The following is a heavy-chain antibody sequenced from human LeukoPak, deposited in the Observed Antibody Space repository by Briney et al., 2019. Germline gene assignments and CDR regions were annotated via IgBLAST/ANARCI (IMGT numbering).Heavy chain of an antibody. V-gene: IGHV3-7*05. Sequence: PGGSLRLSCSASAFTFSVYWMTWVRQAPGKGLEWVATIKVDGSDKYYVDSVRGRFTISRDNAENSLYLQMNSLTAEDTALYYCAIDAIRDIPPITIRYDYWDPGTLVNVS. CDR2: IKVDGSDK. D-gene: IGHD3-3*01. CDR3: AIDAIRDIPPITIRYDY. CDR1: AFTFSVYW. J-gene: IGHJ4*02.